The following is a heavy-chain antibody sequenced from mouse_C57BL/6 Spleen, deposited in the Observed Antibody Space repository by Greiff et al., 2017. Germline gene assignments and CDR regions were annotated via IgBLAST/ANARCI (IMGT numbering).Heavy chain of an antibody. Sequence: VQLQQPGAELVRPGTSVKLSCKASGYTFTSYWMHWVKQRPGQGLEWIGVIDPSDSYTNYNQKFKGKATLTVDTSSSTAYMQLSSLTSEDSAVYNCARDGEYSSGSDYWGKGTTLTVSS. CDR3: ARDGEYSSGSDY. D-gene: IGHD3-2*02. J-gene: IGHJ2*01. CDR2: IDPSDSYT. CDR1: GYTFTSYW. V-gene: IGHV1-59*01.